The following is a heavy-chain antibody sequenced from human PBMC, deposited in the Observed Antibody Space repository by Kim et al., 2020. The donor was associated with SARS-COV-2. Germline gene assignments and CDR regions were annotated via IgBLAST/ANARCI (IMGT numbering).Heavy chain of an antibody. CDR3: ARGSHPNTKPHRARLGGFDY. Sequence: ASVKVSCKASGYTFTSYYMHWVRQAPGQGLEWMGIINPSGGSTSYAQKFQGRVTMTRDTSTSTVYMELSSLRSEDTAVYYCARGSHPNTKPHRARLGGFDYWGQGTLVTVSS. V-gene: IGHV1-46*01. D-gene: IGHD6-6*01. CDR1: GYTFTSYY. J-gene: IGHJ4*02. CDR2: INPSGGST.